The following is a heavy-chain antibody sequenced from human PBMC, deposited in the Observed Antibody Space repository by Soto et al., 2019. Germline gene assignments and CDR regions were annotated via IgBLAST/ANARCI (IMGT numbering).Heavy chain of an antibody. J-gene: IGHJ4*02. CDR3: ARDAPVVTPPYFDY. Sequence: GGSLRLSCAASGFTFSSYAMHWVRQAPGKGLEWVAVISYDGSNKYYVDSMKGRFTISRDNSKNTLYLQMNSLRAEDTAVYYCARDAPVVTPPYFDYWGQGTLVTVSS. D-gene: IGHD2-15*01. V-gene: IGHV3-30-3*01. CDR2: ISYDGSNK. CDR1: GFTFSSYA.